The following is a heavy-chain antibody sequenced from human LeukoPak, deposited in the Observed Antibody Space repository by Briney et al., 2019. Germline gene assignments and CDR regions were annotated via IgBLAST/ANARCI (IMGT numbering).Heavy chain of an antibody. Sequence: VASVKVSCKASGGTFSSYAISWMRQAPGQGLEWMGGIIPIFGTANYAQKFQGRVTITADESTSTAYMELSSLRSEDTAVYYCARQFYDFWSGHYYYYYMDVRGKGTTVTVSS. CDR2: IIPIFGTA. CDR3: ARQFYDFWSGHYYYYYMDV. J-gene: IGHJ6*03. V-gene: IGHV1-69*13. D-gene: IGHD3-3*01. CDR1: GGTFSSYA.